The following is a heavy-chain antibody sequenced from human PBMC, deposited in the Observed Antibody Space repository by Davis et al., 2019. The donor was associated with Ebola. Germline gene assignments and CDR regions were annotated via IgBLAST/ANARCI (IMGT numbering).Heavy chain of an antibody. CDR3: ARDFSGSYSFDY. Sequence: GESLKISCAASGFTFSDHYMDWVRQAPGKGLEWVGRIRSKAGGYTTEYAPSVKGRFTVSRDDSQNSLYFQMNSLKTEDTAVYYCARDFSGSYSFDYWGQGIVVTASS. V-gene: IGHV3-72*01. CDR1: GFTFSDHY. CDR2: IRSKAGGYTT. D-gene: IGHD1-26*01. J-gene: IGHJ4*02.